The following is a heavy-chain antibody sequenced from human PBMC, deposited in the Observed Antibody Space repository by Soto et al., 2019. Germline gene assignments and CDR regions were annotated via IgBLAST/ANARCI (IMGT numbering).Heavy chain of an antibody. Sequence: PVGSLRLSCAVSGFTFSNYGMHWVRQAPGKGLEWVAVISDDGVSKYYADSVQGRFTISRDNSESAVFLQMNSLRPDDTALYFCARAYYFGSGTSYTLYYWGQGTQVTVSS. CDR3: ARAYYFGSGTSYTLYY. V-gene: IGHV3-30*03. D-gene: IGHD3-10*01. CDR2: ISDDGVSK. J-gene: IGHJ4*02. CDR1: GFTFSNYG.